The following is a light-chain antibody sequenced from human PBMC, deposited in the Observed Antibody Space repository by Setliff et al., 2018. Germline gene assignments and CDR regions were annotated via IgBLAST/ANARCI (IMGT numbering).Light chain of an antibody. CDR1: SSDVGGYNH. CDR2: DVG. J-gene: IGLJ1*01. Sequence: QSVLTQPASVSGSPGQSITISCTGSSSDVGGYNHVSWYQQHPGKAPKLMIYDVGKRPSGVSNRFSGSKSDNTASLTISGLQAEDEADYCSSYTGSNSHVFGTGTKVTVL. V-gene: IGLV2-14*01. CDR3: SSYTGSNSHV.